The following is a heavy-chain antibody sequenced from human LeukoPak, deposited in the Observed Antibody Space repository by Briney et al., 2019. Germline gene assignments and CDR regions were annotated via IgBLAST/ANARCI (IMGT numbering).Heavy chain of an antibody. V-gene: IGHV4-59*01. CDR1: GGSISNYY. J-gene: IGHJ6*02. CDR3: ARDSDYYYGMDV. D-gene: IGHD3-10*01. Sequence: PSETLSLTCTVSGGSISNYYWSWIRQPPGKGLEWIGYIYYSGSTNYNPSLKSRVTMSVDTSKNQFSLKLSSVTAADTAVYYCARDSDYYYGMDVWGQGTTVTVSS. CDR2: IYYSGST.